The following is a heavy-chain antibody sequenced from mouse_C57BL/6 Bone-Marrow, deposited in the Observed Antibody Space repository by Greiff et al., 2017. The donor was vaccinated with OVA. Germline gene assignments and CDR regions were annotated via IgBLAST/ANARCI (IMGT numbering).Heavy chain of an antibody. CDR2: IDPSDSYT. Sequence: QVQLQQPGAELVMPGASVKLSCKASGYTFTSYWMHWVQQRPGQGLEWIGEIDPSDSYTNYNQKFKGKSTLTVDKSSSTAYMQLSSLTSEDSAVYYCARSPSDYWGQGTTLTVSS. CDR1: GYTFTSYW. CDR3: ARSPSDY. J-gene: IGHJ2*01. V-gene: IGHV1-69*01.